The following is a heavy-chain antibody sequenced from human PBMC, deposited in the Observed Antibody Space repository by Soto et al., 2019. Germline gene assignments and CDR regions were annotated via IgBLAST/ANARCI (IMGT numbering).Heavy chain of an antibody. Sequence: QITLKESGPTLVKPTQTLTLTCTFSGFSLSTSGVGVGWIRQPPGKALEWLALIYWDDNKRYSPSLQSRLTSSKATSKTQMLLTMTNMDPVDTATYYCAQTTIAGTTGCDYWGQGTLVTVSS. CDR1: GFSLSTSGVG. J-gene: IGHJ4*02. V-gene: IGHV2-5*02. CDR3: AQTTIAGTTGCDY. D-gene: IGHD1-20*01. CDR2: IYWDDNK.